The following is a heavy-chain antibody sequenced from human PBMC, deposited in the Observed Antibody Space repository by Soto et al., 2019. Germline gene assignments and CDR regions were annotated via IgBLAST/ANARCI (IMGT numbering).Heavy chain of an antibody. Sequence: GGSLRLSCAASGFTFSSYGMHWVRQAPGKGLEWVAVIWYDGSNKYYADSVKGRFTISRDNSKNTLYLQMNSLRAEDTAVYYCARGGPQWLVVYYFDYWGQGTLVTVSS. V-gene: IGHV3-33*01. D-gene: IGHD6-19*01. J-gene: IGHJ4*02. CDR3: ARGGPQWLVVYYFDY. CDR1: GFTFSSYG. CDR2: IWYDGSNK.